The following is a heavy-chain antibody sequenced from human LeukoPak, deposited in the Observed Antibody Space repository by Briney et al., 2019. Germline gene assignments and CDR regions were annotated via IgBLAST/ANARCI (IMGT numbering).Heavy chain of an antibody. CDR3: AKGQSSSGLRNYFDY. V-gene: IGHV3-23*01. D-gene: IGHD3-22*01. Sequence: GGSLRLSCAASGFTFSSYAMSWVRQAPGKGLEWVSAISGSGGSTYYADSVKGRFTISRDNSKNTLYLQVNSLRAEDTAVYYCAKGQSSSGLRNYFDYWGQGTLVTVSS. J-gene: IGHJ4*02. CDR2: ISGSGGST. CDR1: GFTFSSYA.